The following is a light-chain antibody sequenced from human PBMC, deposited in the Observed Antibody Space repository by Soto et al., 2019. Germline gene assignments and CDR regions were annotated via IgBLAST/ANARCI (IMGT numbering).Light chain of an antibody. Sequence: ALTQPASVSGSPGQSITISCTGTSSDVGAYNLVSWYQHLPDKAPKLIISEVTNRSSGVSDRFSGSKSGNTASLTISGLQAEDEADDYCASLTTTNFVFGSGTKVTGL. CDR2: EVT. J-gene: IGLJ1*01. CDR1: SSDVGAYNL. CDR3: ASLTTTNFV. V-gene: IGLV2-14*01.